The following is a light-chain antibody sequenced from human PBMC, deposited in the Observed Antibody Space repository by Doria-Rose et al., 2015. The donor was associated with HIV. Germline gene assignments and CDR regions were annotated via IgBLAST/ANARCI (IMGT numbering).Light chain of an antibody. J-gene: IGLJ2*01. CDR2: ANS. CDR1: SSNIGAGYA. Sequence: QSVLTQPPSVSGAPGQRVTISCTGSSSNIGAGYAVHWYQQLPGTAPKVIIYANSNRPSGVPDRFSGSKSGTSASLAITGLQAEDEADYYCQSYDVSLSGSGIFGGGTKLTVL. CDR3: QSYDVSLSGSGI. V-gene: IGLV1-40*01.